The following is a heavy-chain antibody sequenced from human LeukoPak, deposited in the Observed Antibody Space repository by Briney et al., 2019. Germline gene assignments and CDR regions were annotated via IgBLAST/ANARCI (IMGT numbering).Heavy chain of an antibody. Sequence: TSVKVSCKASGYTFTGYYMHWVRQAPGQGLEWMGWINPNSGGTNYAQKFQGRVTMTRDTSISTAYMELSRLRSDDTAVYYCARDRDIVATISDGMDVWGQGTTVTVSS. CDR1: GYTFTGYY. CDR3: ARDRDIVATISDGMDV. V-gene: IGHV1-2*02. J-gene: IGHJ6*02. CDR2: INPNSGGT. D-gene: IGHD5-12*01.